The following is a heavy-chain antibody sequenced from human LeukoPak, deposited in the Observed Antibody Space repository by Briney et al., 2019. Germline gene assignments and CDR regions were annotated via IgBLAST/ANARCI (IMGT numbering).Heavy chain of an antibody. J-gene: IGHJ6*03. D-gene: IGHD5-18*01. CDR1: GFTFSSYW. V-gene: IGHV3-7*01. CDR2: IKQDGSEK. CDR3: ARAKAAMVSYYYYYYMDV. Sequence: PGGSLRLSCAASGFTFSSYWMSWVRQAPGKGLEWVANIKQDGSEKYYVDSVKGRFTISRDNAKNSLYLQMNSLRAEDTAVYYCARAKAAMVSYYYYYYMDVWGKGTTVTVSS.